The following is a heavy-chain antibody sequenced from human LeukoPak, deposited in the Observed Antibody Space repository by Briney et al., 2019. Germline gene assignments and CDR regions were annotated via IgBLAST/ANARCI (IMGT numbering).Heavy chain of an antibody. CDR2: IGTAGDT. CDR1: GFTFSSYD. V-gene: IGHV3-13*01. J-gene: IGHJ4*02. Sequence: PGGSLRLSCAASGFTFSSYDMHWVRQATGKGLEWVSAIGTAGDTYYPGSVKGRFTISRENAKNSLYLQMNSLRAGDTAVYYCARGGPVGIYYFDYWGQGTLVTVSS. CDR3: ARGGPVGIYYFDY. D-gene: IGHD1-14*01.